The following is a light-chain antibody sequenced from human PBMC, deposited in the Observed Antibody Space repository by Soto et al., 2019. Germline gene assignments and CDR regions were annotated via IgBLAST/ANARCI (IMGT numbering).Light chain of an antibody. Sequence: QSVLTQPPSASGSPGQSVTISCTGTSSDVGGYNYVSWYQQHPGKAPKLMIYEVSKRPSGVPDRLSGSKSGNTASLTVSGLQGEDEADYYCASYTGSDTLVFGGGTKVTVL. CDR2: EVS. CDR1: SSDVGGYNY. J-gene: IGLJ2*01. CDR3: ASYTGSDTLV. V-gene: IGLV2-8*01.